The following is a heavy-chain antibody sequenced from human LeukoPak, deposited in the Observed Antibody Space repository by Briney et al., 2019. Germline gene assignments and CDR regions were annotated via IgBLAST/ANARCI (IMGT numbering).Heavy chain of an antibody. D-gene: IGHD1-26*01. J-gene: IGHJ3*02. CDR1: DFSFITYA. CDR3: AKGKWQHDAFDI. Sequence: GGSLRLSCAASDFSFITYAMSWVRQAPGKGLEWVSTISGGGDATYYADSVKGRFTISRDNSKNTLYLQMNSLRVEDTAVYYCAKGKWQHDAFDIWGQGTMVTVSS. V-gene: IGHV3-23*01. CDR2: ISGGGDAT.